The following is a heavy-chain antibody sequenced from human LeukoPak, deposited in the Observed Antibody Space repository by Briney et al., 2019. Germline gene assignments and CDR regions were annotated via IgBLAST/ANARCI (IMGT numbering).Heavy chain of an antibody. CDR1: GFTFSSYA. Sequence: GGSLRLSCAASGFTFSSYAMHWVRQAPGKGLEWVAVISYDGSNKYYADSVKGRFTISRDNSKNTLYLQMNSLRAEDTAVYYCARAKVNSSGWYKGSPFDYWGQGTLVTVSS. CDR3: ARAKVNSSGWYKGSPFDY. CDR2: ISYDGSNK. J-gene: IGHJ4*02. D-gene: IGHD6-19*01. V-gene: IGHV3-30-3*01.